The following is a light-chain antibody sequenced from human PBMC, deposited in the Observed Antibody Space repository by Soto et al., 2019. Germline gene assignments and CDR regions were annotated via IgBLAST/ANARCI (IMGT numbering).Light chain of an antibody. Sequence: QSALTQPPSVSRAPGQRVTISCTGSSSNIGAGFDVHWYQQLPGTAPKLLIYGNSNRPSGVPDRFSGSRSGNTASLTISGLQAEDEADYYCCSYADNYSYVFGTGTKVTVL. CDR3: CSYADNYSYV. J-gene: IGLJ1*01. CDR2: GNS. CDR1: SSNIGAGFD. V-gene: IGLV1-40*01.